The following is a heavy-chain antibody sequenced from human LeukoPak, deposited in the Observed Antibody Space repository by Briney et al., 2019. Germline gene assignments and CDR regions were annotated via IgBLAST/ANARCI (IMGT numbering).Heavy chain of an antibody. J-gene: IGHJ4*02. CDR1: GGSFSGYY. CDR3: ARHECGGSCYPEDY. Sequence: SETLSLTCAVYGGSFSGYYWSWIRQPPGKGLEWIGEINHSGSTNYNPSLKSRVTISVDTSKNQFSLKLSSETAADTAVYYCARHECGGSCYPEDYWGQGTLVTVSS. V-gene: IGHV4-34*01. CDR2: INHSGST. D-gene: IGHD2-15*01.